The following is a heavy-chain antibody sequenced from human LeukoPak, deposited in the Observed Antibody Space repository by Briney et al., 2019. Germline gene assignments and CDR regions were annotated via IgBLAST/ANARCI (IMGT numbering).Heavy chain of an antibody. D-gene: IGHD6-19*01. V-gene: IGHV4-39*01. J-gene: IGHJ4*02. CDR2: IYYRGST. CDR3: ARRADSSIIQGGGWY. CDR1: GGSISSSSHY. Sequence: PSETLSLTCTVSGGSISSSSHYWGWIRQPPGKGLEWIGSIYYRGSTYYNASLKSRVTISVDTSKNQFSLKLSSVTATDTAIYYCARRADSSIIQGGGWYWGQGTLVTVSS.